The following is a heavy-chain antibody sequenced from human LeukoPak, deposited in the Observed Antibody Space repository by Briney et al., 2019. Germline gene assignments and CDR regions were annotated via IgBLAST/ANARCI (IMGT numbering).Heavy chain of an antibody. D-gene: IGHD2-2*01. J-gene: IGHJ6*04. Sequence: GGSLRLSCEASGFTFSSYWMHWVRQAPGKGLVWVSRINSDGRSTSYADSVNGRFTISRDNAKNTLYLQMNSLRAEDTAVYYCARDAPGYCSSTSCYVYYYGMDVWGKGTTVTVSS. CDR3: ARDAPGYCSSTSCYVYYYGMDV. V-gene: IGHV3-74*01. CDR2: INSDGRST. CDR1: GFTFSSYW.